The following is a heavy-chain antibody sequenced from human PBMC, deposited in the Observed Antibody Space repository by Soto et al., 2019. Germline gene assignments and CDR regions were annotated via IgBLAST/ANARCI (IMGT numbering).Heavy chain of an antibody. D-gene: IGHD3-3*01. Sequence: QVRLHQWGAGLLKPSETLSLTCGVYNGSFMGYYWTWVRQPPGKGLEWIGEINHFGSPNYNPSLKSRVAISIDKSRQQFSLSLRSLTAADTAVYYCASLNGGRFLDKGDYWGQGILVTVSS. J-gene: IGHJ4*02. CDR3: ASLNGGRFLDKGDY. CDR2: INHFGSP. CDR1: NGSFMGYY. V-gene: IGHV4-34*01.